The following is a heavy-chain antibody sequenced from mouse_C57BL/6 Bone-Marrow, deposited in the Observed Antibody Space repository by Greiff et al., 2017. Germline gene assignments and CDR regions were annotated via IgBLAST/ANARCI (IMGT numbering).Heavy chain of an antibody. D-gene: IGHD1-1*01. CDR3: ARGDYYYGSSPYAMDY. V-gene: IGHV1-69*01. J-gene: IGHJ4*01. CDR1: GYTFTSYW. CDR2: IDPSDSYT. Sequence: QVQLQQPGAELVMPGASVKLSCKASGYTFTSYWMHWVKQRPGQGLEWIGEIDPSDSYTNYNQKFKGKSTLAVDKSSSTDYMQLSSLTSEDSAVYYCARGDYYYGSSPYAMDYWGQGTSVTVSS.